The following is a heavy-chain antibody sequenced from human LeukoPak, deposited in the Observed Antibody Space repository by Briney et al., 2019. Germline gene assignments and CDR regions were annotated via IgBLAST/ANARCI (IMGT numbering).Heavy chain of an antibody. V-gene: IGHV1-69*05. CDR1: GGTFSSYA. CDR3: ASLQDYYDSSGFDY. Sequence: ASVKVSCKASGGTFSSYAISWVRQAPGQGLEWMGGIIPIFGTANYAQKFQGRVTITTDESTSTAYMELSSLRSEDTAVYYCASLQDYYDSSGFDYWRQGTLVIVSS. J-gene: IGHJ4*02. CDR2: IIPIFGTA. D-gene: IGHD3-22*01.